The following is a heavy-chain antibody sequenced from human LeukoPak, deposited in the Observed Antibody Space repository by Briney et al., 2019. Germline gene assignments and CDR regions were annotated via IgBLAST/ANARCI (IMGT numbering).Heavy chain of an antibody. Sequence: PGGSLRLSCAASGFTFSSYWMSWVRQAPGKGLEWVANIKQDGSEKYYVDSVKGRFTISRDNAKNSLYLQMNSLRAEDTAVYYCARDESSGWYFYYYYYMDVWGKGTTVTVSS. CDR2: IKQDGSEK. D-gene: IGHD6-19*01. J-gene: IGHJ6*03. CDR3: ARDESSGWYFYYYYYMDV. V-gene: IGHV3-7*01. CDR1: GFTFSSYW.